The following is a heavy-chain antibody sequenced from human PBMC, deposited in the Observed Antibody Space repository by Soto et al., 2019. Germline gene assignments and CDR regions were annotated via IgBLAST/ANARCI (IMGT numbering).Heavy chain of an antibody. J-gene: IGHJ2*01. D-gene: IGHD2-2*01. V-gene: IGHV3-23*01. CDR1: GFTFINYA. CDR3: ARKVLGSTSRPDWWYFDL. Sequence: EVQLLESGGGLVQPGGSLRLSCVGSGFTFINYAMNWVRQTPGKGLEWVSGISGGGDRTFDADSVKGWFTISRDNSKNTVNLQTNSMRAEDTAVYYCARKVLGSTSRPDWWYFDLWGRGTLVTVSS. CDR2: ISGGGDRT.